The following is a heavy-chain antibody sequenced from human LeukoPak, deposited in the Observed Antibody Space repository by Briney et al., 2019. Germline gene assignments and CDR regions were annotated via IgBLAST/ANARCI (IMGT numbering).Heavy chain of an antibody. CDR3: ARAVRHGSSLNWFDP. J-gene: IGHJ5*02. CDR1: GFTFSSYS. Sequence: PGGSLRLSCAASGFTFSSYSMNWVRQAPGKGLEWVSSISSSSSYIYYADSVKGRFTISRNDAKNSLYLQMNSLRAEDTAVYYCARAVRHGSSLNWFDPWGQGTLVTVSS. V-gene: IGHV3-21*01. D-gene: IGHD6-13*01. CDR2: ISSSSSYI.